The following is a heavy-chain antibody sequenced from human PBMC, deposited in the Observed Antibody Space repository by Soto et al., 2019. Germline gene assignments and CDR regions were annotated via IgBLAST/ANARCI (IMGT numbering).Heavy chain of an antibody. Sequence: GSSVKVSCKASGYTFTDYYMHWVRQAPGQGLEWMGRINPNSGGTKFAQKFQGRVTMTRDTSISTAYMELGRLRSDDTAVYYCARRIDCGGKLEAFDIWGQGTMVTVSS. D-gene: IGHD4-17*01. V-gene: IGHV1-2*06. CDR3: ARRIDCGGKLEAFDI. CDR1: GYTFTDYY. J-gene: IGHJ3*02. CDR2: INPNSGGT.